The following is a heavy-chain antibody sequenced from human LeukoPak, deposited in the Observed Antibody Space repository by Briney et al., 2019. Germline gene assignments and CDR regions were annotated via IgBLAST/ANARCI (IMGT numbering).Heavy chain of an antibody. J-gene: IGHJ4*02. V-gene: IGHV3-7*01. CDR2: IKQDGSGK. D-gene: IGHD4-17*01. CDR1: GFTFSSNW. CDR3: ARDYD. Sequence: GGSLRLSCAASGFTFSSNWMSRVRQAPGKGLEWVANIKQDGSGKYYVDSVKGRFTISRDNAKNSLYLQMNSLRVEDTAVYYCARDYDWGQGTLVTVSS.